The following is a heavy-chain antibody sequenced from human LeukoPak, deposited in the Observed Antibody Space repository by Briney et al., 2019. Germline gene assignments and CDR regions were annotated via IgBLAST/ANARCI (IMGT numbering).Heavy chain of an antibody. CDR1: GFTVSSNY. CDR2: IYSGGST. V-gene: IGHV3-53*01. D-gene: IGHD1-26*01. J-gene: IGHJ6*03. Sequence: SGGSLRLSCAASGFTVSSNYMSWVRQAPGKGLEWVSVIYSGGSTYYADSVKGRFTISRDNSKNTLYLQMNSLRAEGTAVYYCARAGSSYYYYMDVWGKGTTVTVSS. CDR3: ARAGSSYYYYMDV.